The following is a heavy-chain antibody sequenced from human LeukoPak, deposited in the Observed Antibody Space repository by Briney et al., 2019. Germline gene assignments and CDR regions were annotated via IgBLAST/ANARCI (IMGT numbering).Heavy chain of an antibody. D-gene: IGHD6-25*01. J-gene: IGHJ4*02. Sequence: GGSLRLSCAASGLIVSSNYMTWVRQAPGKGLEWVSVIYSGGNTYYADAVKGRFTISRDSSKNTLYLQMNSLRAEDTTIYYCARPGYSTGAFDYWGQGALVTVSS. CDR1: GLIVSSNY. CDR3: ARPGYSTGAFDY. CDR2: IYSGGNT. V-gene: IGHV3-53*01.